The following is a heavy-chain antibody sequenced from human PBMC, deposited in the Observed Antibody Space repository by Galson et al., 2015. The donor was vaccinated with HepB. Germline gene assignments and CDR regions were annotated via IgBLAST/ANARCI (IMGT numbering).Heavy chain of an antibody. J-gene: IGHJ6*03. D-gene: IGHD6-19*01. CDR2: IDSDGRSS. Sequence: SLRLSCAASGFTFKSYWMHWVRQAPGKGLVWVSRIDSDGRSSTYADSVKGRCTVSRDNAKNTLYLQMNSLRAEDTAVYYCARVGSGGWSEEASYYYYMDVWGKGTTVTVSS. V-gene: IGHV3-74*01. CDR1: GFTFKSYW. CDR3: ARVGSGGWSEEASYYYYMDV.